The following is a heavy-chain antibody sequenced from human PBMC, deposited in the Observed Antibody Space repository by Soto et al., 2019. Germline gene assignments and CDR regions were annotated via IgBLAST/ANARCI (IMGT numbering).Heavy chain of an antibody. D-gene: IGHD2-21*02. Sequence: GGSLRLSCAASGFTFSSDWMHWFRQAPGKGLVWFSRIDSAGRTTAYADSVKGRFTCSRDNDKNTLYLQMTGLRAEDTALYYCARWFTGGNFDYFDFWGQGTQVTVSS. CDR2: IDSAGRTT. V-gene: IGHV3-74*01. CDR3: ARWFTGGNFDYFDF. J-gene: IGHJ4*02. CDR1: GFTFSSDW.